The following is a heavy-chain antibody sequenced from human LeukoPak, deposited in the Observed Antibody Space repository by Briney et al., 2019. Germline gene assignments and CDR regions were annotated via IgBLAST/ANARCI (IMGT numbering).Heavy chain of an antibody. CDR1: GGTFISYA. CDR2: IIPIFGTA. V-gene: IGHV1-69*13. D-gene: IGHD1-1*01. CDR3: ARASFYYYYGMDV. Sequence: GASVKVSCKASGGTFISYAISWVRQAPGQGLEWMGGIIPIFGTANYAQKLQGRVTITADESTSTAYMELSSLRSEDTAVYYCARASFYYYYGMDVWGQGTTVTVSS. J-gene: IGHJ6*02.